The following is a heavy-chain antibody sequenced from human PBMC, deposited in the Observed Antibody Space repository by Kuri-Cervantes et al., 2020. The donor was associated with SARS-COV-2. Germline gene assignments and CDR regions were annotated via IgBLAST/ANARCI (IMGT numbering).Heavy chain of an antibody. J-gene: IGHJ4*02. CDR3: TTMTPYYDFWSGYSCYFDY. D-gene: IGHD3-3*01. V-gene: IGHV3-15*01. CDR2: IKRKTDGGTT. CDR1: GFTFSNAW. Sequence: GESLKISCASSGFTFSNAWLSWVRQAPGKGLEWVGRIKRKTDGGTTDYAPPVKGRFTISRDDSTITLYLQMNSLKTEDAAVYYCTTMTPYYDFWSGYSCYFDYWGQGTLVTVSS.